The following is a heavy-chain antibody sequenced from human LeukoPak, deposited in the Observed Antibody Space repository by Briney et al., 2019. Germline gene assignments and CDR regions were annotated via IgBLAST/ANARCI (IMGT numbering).Heavy chain of an antibody. D-gene: IGHD3-9*01. Sequence: SETLSLTCTVSGYSITSGYYWGWIRQPPGKGPEWIGSIYHSGTTSWIESIYHSGSTSYNPSLKSRVTISVDTSKNQFSLKLSSVTAADTAVYYCARNYDILTVGYFDYWGQGTLVTVSS. V-gene: IGHV4-38-2*02. CDR3: ARNYDILTVGYFDY. CDR1: GYSITSGYY. J-gene: IGHJ4*02. CDR2: IYHSGTTSWIESIYHSGST.